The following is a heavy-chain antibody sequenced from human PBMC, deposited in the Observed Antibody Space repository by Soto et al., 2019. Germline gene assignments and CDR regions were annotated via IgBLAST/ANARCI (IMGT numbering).Heavy chain of an antibody. V-gene: IGHV4-31*03. CDR2: IYYSGST. J-gene: IGHJ3*02. D-gene: IGHD3-22*01. CDR3: ARRSHSRGAFDI. Sequence: QVQLQESGPGLVKSSQTLSLTCTVSGGSISSGGYYWSWIRQHPGKGLEWIGYIYYSGSTYYNPSLMSRVTLSVDTSKNQSSLKLSSVTAADTAVYYCARRSHSRGAFDIWGQGTMVTVSS. CDR1: GGSISSGGYY.